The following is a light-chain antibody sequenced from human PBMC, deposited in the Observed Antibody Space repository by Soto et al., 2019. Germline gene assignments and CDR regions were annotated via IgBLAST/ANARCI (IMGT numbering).Light chain of an antibody. V-gene: IGLV1-47*01. CDR2: RNN. CDR1: NSNIGSNY. Sequence: QSVLTQPPSTSGTPGQTVAISCSGGNSNIGSNYVYWFQQLPGMAPKLFVYRNNQRPSGVPDRFSGSKSGTSASLAISGLRSEDEAYYFCATWDDSLSGRVFGGGTKLTVL. J-gene: IGLJ2*01. CDR3: ATWDDSLSGRV.